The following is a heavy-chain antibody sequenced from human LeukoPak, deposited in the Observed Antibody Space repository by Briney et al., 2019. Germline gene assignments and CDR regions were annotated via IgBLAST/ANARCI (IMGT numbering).Heavy chain of an antibody. CDR1: GGSISSYY. D-gene: IGHD2-15*01. J-gene: IGHJ4*02. CDR3: ARDWRYCSGGSCSYYFDY. V-gene: IGHV4-4*07. Sequence: SETLSLTCTVSGGSISSYYWSWIRQPAGKGLERIGRIYTSGSTNYNPSLNSRVTISVDKSKNHFSLKLTSVTAADTAVYYCARDWRYCSGGSCSYYFDYWGQGALVTVSS. CDR2: IYTSGST.